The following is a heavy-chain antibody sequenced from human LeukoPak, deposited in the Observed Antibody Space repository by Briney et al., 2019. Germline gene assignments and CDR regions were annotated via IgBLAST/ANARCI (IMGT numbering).Heavy chain of an antibody. J-gene: IGHJ4*02. CDR2: IRHDGTNK. CDR1: TSTLSIYG. D-gene: IGHD4-11*01. Sequence: GGSLRLSCAASTSTLSIYGIHCVRQAPGKGLEWVAFIRHDGTNKYYTDSVKGRFTISRDNSKNTLYLQMNSFRPEDTAVFYCGKELESDYNCLDYWGQGTLVTVSS. V-gene: IGHV3-30*02. CDR3: GKELESDYNCLDY.